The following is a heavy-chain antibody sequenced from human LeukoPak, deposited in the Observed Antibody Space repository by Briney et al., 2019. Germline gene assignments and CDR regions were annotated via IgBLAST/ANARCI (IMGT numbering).Heavy chain of an antibody. CDR2: IYYSGST. CDR3: ARDRTHYYYGSGSFLDV. D-gene: IGHD3-10*01. Sequence: SGTLSLTCTVAGGSLSNNLYYWGWVRQPPGKGLEWIGYIYYSGSTNYNPSLKSRVTISVDTSKNQFSLKLSSVTAADTAVYYCARDRTHYYYGSGSFLDVWGKGTTVTISS. CDR1: GGSLSNNLYY. V-gene: IGHV4-61*01. J-gene: IGHJ6*04.